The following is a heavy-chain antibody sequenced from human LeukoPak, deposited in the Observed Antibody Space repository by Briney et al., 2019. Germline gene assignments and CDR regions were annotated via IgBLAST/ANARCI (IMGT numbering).Heavy chain of an antibody. Sequence: GGSLRLSCAASGFTFSSYSMNWVRQAPGKGLEWVAVISYDGSNKDYADSVKGRFTISRDNAKNSLYLQMNTLRAEDMAVYYCARAQRHNWNYLVYYFDYWGQGTLVTVSS. V-gene: IGHV3-30*03. D-gene: IGHD1-7*01. CDR1: GFTFSSYS. CDR2: ISYDGSNK. CDR3: ARAQRHNWNYLVYYFDY. J-gene: IGHJ4*02.